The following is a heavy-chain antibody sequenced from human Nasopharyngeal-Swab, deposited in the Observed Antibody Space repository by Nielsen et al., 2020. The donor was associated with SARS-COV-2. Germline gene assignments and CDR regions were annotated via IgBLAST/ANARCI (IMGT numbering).Heavy chain of an antibody. D-gene: IGHD3-9*01. CDR3: ARGYYDILTGYYGPSYYFDY. CDR2: IIPILGIA. CDR1: GGTFSSYA. J-gene: IGHJ4*02. Sequence: SVKVSCKASGGTFSSYAISWVRQAPGQGLEWMGRIIPILGIANYAQKFQGRVTITADKSTSTAYMELSSLRSEVTAVYYCARGYYDILTGYYGPSYYFDYWGQGTLVTVSS. V-gene: IGHV1-69*04.